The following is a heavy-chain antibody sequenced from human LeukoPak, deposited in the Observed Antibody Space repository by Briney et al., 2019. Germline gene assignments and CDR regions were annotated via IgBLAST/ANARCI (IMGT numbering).Heavy chain of an antibody. CDR3: ASGLRYFDLYY. CDR2: IYHSGST. V-gene: IGHV4-34*01. Sequence: SETLSLTCAVYGGSFSGYYWSWIRQPPGKGLECIGTIYHSGSTYYNPSLKSRVTISVDTSKNQSSLKLNSVTAADTAVYYCASGLRYFDLYYWGQGTLVTVSS. D-gene: IGHD3-9*01. J-gene: IGHJ4*02. CDR1: GGSFSGYY.